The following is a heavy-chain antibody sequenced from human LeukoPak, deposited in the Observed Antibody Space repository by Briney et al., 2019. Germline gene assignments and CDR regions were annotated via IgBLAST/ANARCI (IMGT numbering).Heavy chain of an antibody. J-gene: IGHJ4*02. Sequence: GGSLRLSCTASGFTFSSYAMTWFRQAPGKGLEWVSTIINSAATTYYADSVKGRFTISRDNSRSTLYLQMNSLRADDTAVYHCAKDLTSAYDPDYWGQGTLVTVSS. CDR1: GFTFSSYA. V-gene: IGHV3-23*01. D-gene: IGHD5-12*01. CDR2: IINSAATT. CDR3: AKDLTSAYDPDY.